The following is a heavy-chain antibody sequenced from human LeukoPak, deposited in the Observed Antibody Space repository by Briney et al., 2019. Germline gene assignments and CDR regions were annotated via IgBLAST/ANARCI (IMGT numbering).Heavy chain of an antibody. J-gene: IGHJ6*02. V-gene: IGHV3-30*18. CDR2: ISYDGSNK. CDR3: AKSVSGSYVNGMDV. Sequence: GGSLRLSGAASGFTFTNYAIHWVRQAPGKGLEWVAAISYDGSNKYYGDPVRGRFTISRDNSKNTLYLQMNSLRAEDTAVYYCAKSVSGSYVNGMDVWGQGTTVIVSS. D-gene: IGHD3-10*01. CDR1: GFTFTNYA.